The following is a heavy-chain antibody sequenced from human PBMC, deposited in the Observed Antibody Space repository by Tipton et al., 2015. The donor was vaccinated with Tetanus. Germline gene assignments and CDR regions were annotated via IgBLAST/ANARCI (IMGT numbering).Heavy chain of an antibody. CDR2: IHPGGGRT. CDR1: GYTFTDYY. J-gene: IGHJ5*02. V-gene: IGHV1-46*01. D-gene: IGHD3-10*01. Sequence: QSGAEVKKPGASVKISCRASGYTFTDYYILWVRRAPGQGLEWMGIIHPGGGRTTYAQGFQGRVILTREKSTSTVYLHLNSLRSDDTAVYFCARDAVYGSGSFYNDWFDPWGQGTLVTVSS. CDR3: ARDAVYGSGSFYNDWFDP.